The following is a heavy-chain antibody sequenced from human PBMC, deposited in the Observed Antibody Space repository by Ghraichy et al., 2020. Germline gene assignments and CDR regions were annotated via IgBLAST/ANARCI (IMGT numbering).Heavy chain of an antibody. CDR3: AKDVYSSSWLPYYFDN. D-gene: IGHD6-13*01. Sequence: GESLNISCAASGFTFSSYAMSWVRQAPGKGLQWVSSISGSGDSTYYADSVKGRFTISRDSSKNTLYLQMNTLRAEDTAVYYCAKDVYSSSWLPYYFDNWGQGTLVTVSS. V-gene: IGHV3-23*01. CDR1: GFTFSSYA. CDR2: ISGSGDST. J-gene: IGHJ4*02.